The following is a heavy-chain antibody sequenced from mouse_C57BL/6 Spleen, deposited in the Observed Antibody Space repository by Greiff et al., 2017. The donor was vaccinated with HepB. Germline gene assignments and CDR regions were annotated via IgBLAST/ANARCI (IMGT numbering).Heavy chain of an antibody. CDR3: AGSYYGSSRFAY. CDR2: IHPNSGST. CDR1: GYTFTSYW. Sequence: QVQLKQPGAELVKPGASVKLSCKASGYTFTSYWMHWVKQRPGQGLEWIGMIHPNSGSTNYNEKFKSKATLTVDKSSSTAYMQLSSLTSEDSAVYYCAGSYYGSSRFAYWGQGTLVTVSA. V-gene: IGHV1-64*01. D-gene: IGHD1-1*01. J-gene: IGHJ3*01.